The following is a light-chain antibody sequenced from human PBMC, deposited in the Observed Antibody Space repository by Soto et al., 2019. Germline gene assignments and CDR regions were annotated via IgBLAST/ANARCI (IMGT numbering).Light chain of an antibody. CDR3: QQRSDWSSIS. CDR2: DAS. J-gene: IGKJ5*01. Sequence: EVVLTQSPATLSLSPGERATLSCRASRSVSTYLAWYQQKPGQAPRLLIHDASNRATGIPARFSGSGSGTDFTLTISSLEPEDFAVYYCQQRSDWSSISFGHGTRLEIK. V-gene: IGKV3-11*01. CDR1: RSVSTY.